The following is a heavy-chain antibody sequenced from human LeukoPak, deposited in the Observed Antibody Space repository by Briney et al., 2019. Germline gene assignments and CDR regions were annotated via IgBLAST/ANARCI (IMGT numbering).Heavy chain of an antibody. D-gene: IGHD6-13*01. CDR2: ISYDGSNK. Sequence: GGSLRLSCAASGFTFSSYAMHWVRQAPGKGLEWVAVISYDGSNKYYADSVKGRFTISRDNSKNTLYLQMNSLRAEDTAVYYCARDREQQLATRWFDPWGQGTLVTVSS. CDR3: ARDREQQLATRWFDP. J-gene: IGHJ5*02. V-gene: IGHV3-30*04. CDR1: GFTFSSYA.